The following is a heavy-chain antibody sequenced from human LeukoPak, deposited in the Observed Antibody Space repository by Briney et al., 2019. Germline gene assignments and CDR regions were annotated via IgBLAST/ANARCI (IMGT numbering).Heavy chain of an antibody. J-gene: IGHJ6*04. CDR2: VWDDGINK. CDR1: GFTFNHYG. Sequence: GGSLRLSCGASGFTFNHYGMHWVRQAPGKGLEWVAVVWDDGINKFYADSVKGRFTISRDNSKHTVSLHMNSLRAEDTAVYYCVKEPAPYSLGDAWGKGTTVTVSS. CDR3: VKEPAPYSLGDA. D-gene: IGHD5-18*01. V-gene: IGHV3-33*06.